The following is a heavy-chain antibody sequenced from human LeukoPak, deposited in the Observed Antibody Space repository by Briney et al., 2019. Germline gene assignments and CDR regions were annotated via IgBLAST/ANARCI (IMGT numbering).Heavy chain of an antibody. CDR1: GFTFRSYA. D-gene: IGHD6-19*01. J-gene: IGHJ4*02. Sequence: GGSLRLSCAASGFTFRSYATSCVREAPRKGLEWVSAISGSGGSTYYAVSVKGRFTISRDNSKNTLYLEMNSVRAEDRGVYYCAKGVWAMAGTNYFDYWGQGTLVTVSS. CDR2: ISGSGGST. V-gene: IGHV3-23*01. CDR3: AKGVWAMAGTNYFDY.